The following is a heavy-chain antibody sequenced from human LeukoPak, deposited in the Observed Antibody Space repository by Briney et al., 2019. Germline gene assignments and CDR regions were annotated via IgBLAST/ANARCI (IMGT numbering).Heavy chain of an antibody. CDR3: ARLRRTSESSGYYYYYDY. J-gene: IGHJ4*02. CDR2: ITPTTSYI. Sequence: PGGSLRLSCAASGLGFSSFSFNWVRQAPGKGLEWVSSITPTTSYIYYADSVRGRFTISRENAKNSLYLQMNSLRAEDTAVYYCARLRRTSESSGYYYYYDYWGQGTLVTVSS. V-gene: IGHV3-21*01. CDR1: GLGFSSFS. D-gene: IGHD3-22*01.